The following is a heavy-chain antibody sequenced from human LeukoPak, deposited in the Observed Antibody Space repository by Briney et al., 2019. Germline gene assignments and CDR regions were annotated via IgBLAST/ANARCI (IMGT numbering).Heavy chain of an antibody. J-gene: IGHJ3*02. CDR2: IYYSGST. V-gene: IGHV4-59*01. CDR1: GGSISSYY. CDR3: ARYVVSYPHDAFDI. D-gene: IGHD1-26*01. Sequence: SETLSLTCTVSGGSISSYYWSWIRQPPGKGLEWIGYIYYSGSTSYNPSLKSRVTISVDTSKKQFSLKLSSVTAADTAFYYCARYVVSYPHDAFDIWGQGTMVTVSS.